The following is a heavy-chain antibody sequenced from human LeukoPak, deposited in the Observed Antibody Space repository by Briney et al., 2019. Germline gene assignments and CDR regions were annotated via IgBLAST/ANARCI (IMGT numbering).Heavy chain of an antibody. CDR1: GGSFSGYY. J-gene: IGHJ6*02. CDR2: INHSGST. D-gene: IGHD3-10*01. Sequence: PSETLSLTCAVYGGSFSGYYWSWIRQPPGKGLEWIGEINHSGSTNYNPSLKSRVTISLDTSKKQFSLKLTSVTATDTAVFYCARHYYGSGSSPMDVWGQGTTVTVSS. V-gene: IGHV4-34*01. CDR3: ARHYYGSGSSPMDV.